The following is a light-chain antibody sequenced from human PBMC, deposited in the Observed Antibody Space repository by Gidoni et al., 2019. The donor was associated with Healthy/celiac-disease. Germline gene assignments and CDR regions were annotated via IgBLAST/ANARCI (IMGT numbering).Light chain of an antibody. J-gene: IGKJ4*01. CDR2: AAS. Sequence: DIQMTQSPSSLSASVGDRVTIPCRASQSISSYLNWYQQKPGKAPKLLIYAASSLQSGVPSRFSGIGSGTDFTLTISSLQPEDFATYYCQQSYSTPSFGGGTKVEIK. CDR3: QQSYSTPS. CDR1: QSISSY. V-gene: IGKV1-39*01.